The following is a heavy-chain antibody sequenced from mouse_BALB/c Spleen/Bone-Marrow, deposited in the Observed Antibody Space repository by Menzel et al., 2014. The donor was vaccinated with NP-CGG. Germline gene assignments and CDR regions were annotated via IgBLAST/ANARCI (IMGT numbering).Heavy chain of an antibody. CDR1: GYTFTDYA. Sequence: QVQLQQPGAELVRPGVPVKISCKGSGYTFTDYAMHWVKQSHARSLEWIGVISTYYGDASYNQKFKGKATMTVDKSSSTAYMELARLTSEDSAINYCARESIYYYGSTLDYWGQGTTLTVSP. CDR3: ARESIYYYGSTLDY. D-gene: IGHD1-1*01. CDR2: ISTYYGDA. J-gene: IGHJ2*01. V-gene: IGHV1S137*01.